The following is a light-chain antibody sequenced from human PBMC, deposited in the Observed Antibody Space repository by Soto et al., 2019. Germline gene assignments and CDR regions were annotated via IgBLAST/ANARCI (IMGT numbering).Light chain of an antibody. CDR2: DAS. V-gene: IGKV3-11*01. CDR3: QQRSIWPLT. Sequence: EIVLTQSPATLSLSPGERATLSCRASQSVSSYLAWYQQKPGQAPRLLIYDASSRAAGIPARFSGSGSGTDVTLSISSLEPEDFAVYYCQQRSIWPLTFGGGTEVEIK. J-gene: IGKJ4*01. CDR1: QSVSSY.